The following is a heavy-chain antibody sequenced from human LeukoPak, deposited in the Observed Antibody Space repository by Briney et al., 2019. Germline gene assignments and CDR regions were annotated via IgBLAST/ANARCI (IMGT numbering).Heavy chain of an antibody. D-gene: IGHD4-11*01. CDR3: ARTAQYFDY. J-gene: IGHJ4*02. CDR2: LQYDGSKQ. V-gene: IGHV3-30*19. Sequence: RGSLRLSCVVSGINFRNYGMHWVRQAPGKGLEWVAFLQYDGSKQSYADSVKGRFTISRDNSKNTLYLQMNSLRAEDTAVYYCARTAQYFDYWGQGTLVTVSS. CDR1: GINFRNYG.